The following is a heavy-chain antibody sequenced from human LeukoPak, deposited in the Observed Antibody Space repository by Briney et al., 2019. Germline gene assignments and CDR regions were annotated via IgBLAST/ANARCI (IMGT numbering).Heavy chain of an antibody. J-gene: IGHJ4*02. CDR2: ISSSSSYI. CDR3: ARSPPGLYYFDY. V-gene: IGHV3-21*01. CDR1: GFTFSSYS. Sequence: PGGSLRLSCAASGFTFSSYSMNWVRQAPGKGLEWVSSISSSSSYIYYADSVKGRFTISRDNARNSLYLQMNSLRAEDTAVYYCARSPPGLYYFDYWGQGTLVTVSS.